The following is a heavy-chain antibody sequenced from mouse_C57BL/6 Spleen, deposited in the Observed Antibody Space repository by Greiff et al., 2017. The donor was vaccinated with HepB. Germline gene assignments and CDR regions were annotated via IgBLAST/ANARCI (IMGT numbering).Heavy chain of an antibody. D-gene: IGHD1-1*01. Sequence: QVQLQQSGAELVRPGASVKLSCKASGYTFTDYYINWVKQRPGQGLEWIARIYPGSGNTYYNEKFKGKATLTAEKSSSTAYMQLSSLTSEDSAVYFCVADYYGSSRDYFDYWGQGTTLTVSS. CDR2: IYPGSGNT. CDR3: VADYYGSSRDYFDY. J-gene: IGHJ2*01. CDR1: GYTFTDYY. V-gene: IGHV1-76*01.